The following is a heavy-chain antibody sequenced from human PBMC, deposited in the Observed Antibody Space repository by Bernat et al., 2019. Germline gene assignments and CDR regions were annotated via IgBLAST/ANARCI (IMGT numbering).Heavy chain of an antibody. Sequence: QVQLVQSGAEVKKLGASVKVSCKASGYTFTGYYMHWVRQAPGQGLEWMGWINPNSGGTNYAQKFQGWVTMTRDTSISTAYMELSRLRSDDTAVYYCARGYYDSSGYYYGMDVWGQGTTVTVSS. J-gene: IGHJ6*02. CDR2: INPNSGGT. V-gene: IGHV1-2*04. CDR3: ARGYYDSSGYYYGMDV. CDR1: GYTFTGYY. D-gene: IGHD3-22*01.